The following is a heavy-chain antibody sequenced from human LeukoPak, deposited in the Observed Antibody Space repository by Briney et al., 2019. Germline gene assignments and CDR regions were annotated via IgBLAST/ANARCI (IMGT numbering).Heavy chain of an antibody. CDR2: IGGGDT. D-gene: IGHD1-26*01. CDR1: GFTFSNFA. V-gene: IGHV3-23*01. J-gene: IGHJ4*02. CDR3: AKDGQSFNSMWDYFDS. Sequence: RGSLRLSCAASGFTFSNFAMSWVRQAAGNGLEWVSGIGGGDTHYADSMKGRFTISRDDSRNTVDLQMSSLRAEDTAVYYCAKDGQSFNSMWDYFDSWGQGTLVTVSS.